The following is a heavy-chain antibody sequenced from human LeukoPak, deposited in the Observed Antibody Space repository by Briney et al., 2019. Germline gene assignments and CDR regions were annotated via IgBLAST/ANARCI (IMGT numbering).Heavy chain of an antibody. D-gene: IGHD6-13*01. CDR1: GTSTNSYY. CDR2: IYYSGST. J-gene: IGHJ6*03. CDR3: ARVKQQLVPYYYYYYMDV. V-gene: IGHV4-59*01. Sequence: SETLSLTCSVSGTSTNSYYWSWIRLPPGKGLEWIGYIYYSGSTNYNPSLKSRVTISVDTSKNQFSLKLSSVTAADTAVYYCARVKQQLVPYYYYYYMDVWGKGTTVTVSS.